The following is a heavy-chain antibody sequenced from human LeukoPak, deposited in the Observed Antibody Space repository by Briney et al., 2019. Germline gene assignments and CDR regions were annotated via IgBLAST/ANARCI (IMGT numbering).Heavy chain of an antibody. CDR1: GFTFSSYW. Sequence: GGSLRLSCAAAGFTFSSYWMSWGRHAPGKGREWVANIKQDGSERYYVDSVKGRFTISRDNAKNSLYLQMNSLRAVDTAVYYCARGPSGGNGFSYWGLGTLVTVSS. V-gene: IGHV3-7*04. CDR3: ARGPSGGNGFSY. D-gene: IGHD2-15*01. J-gene: IGHJ4*02. CDR2: IKQDGSER.